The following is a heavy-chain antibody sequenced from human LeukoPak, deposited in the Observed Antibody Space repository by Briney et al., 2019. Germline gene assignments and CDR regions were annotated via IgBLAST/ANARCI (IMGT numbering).Heavy chain of an antibody. V-gene: IGHV1-18*04. J-gene: IGHJ4*02. D-gene: IGHD2-2*01. Sequence: ASVTVSCKASGYTFTSYGISWVRQAPGQGLEWMGWISAYNGNTNYAQKLQGRITMTTDTSTSTAYMELRSLRSDDTAVYYCARDLIVPAAPYYFDYWGQGTLVTVSS. CDR1: GYTFTSYG. CDR2: ISAYNGNT. CDR3: ARDLIVPAAPYYFDY.